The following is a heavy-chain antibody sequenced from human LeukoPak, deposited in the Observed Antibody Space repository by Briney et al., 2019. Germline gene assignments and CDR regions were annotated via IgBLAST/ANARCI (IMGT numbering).Heavy chain of an antibody. CDR1: GGTFSSYA. CDR3: ARDLGPYYYDSSGYYFDY. D-gene: IGHD3-22*01. CDR2: IIPIFGTA. Sequence: ASVKVSCKASGGTFSSYAISWVRQAPGQGLEWMGGIIPIFGTANYARKFQGRVTITADESTSTAYMELSSLRSEDTAVYYCARDLGPYYYDSSGYYFDYWGQGTLVTVSS. J-gene: IGHJ4*02. V-gene: IGHV1-69*13.